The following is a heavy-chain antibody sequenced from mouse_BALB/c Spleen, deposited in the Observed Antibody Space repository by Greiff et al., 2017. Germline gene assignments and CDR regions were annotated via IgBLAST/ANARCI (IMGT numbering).Heavy chain of an antibody. CDR3: AFYYGYAWFAY. Sequence: EVKLMESGPGLVKPSQSLSLTCTVTGYSITSDYAWNWIRQFPGNKLEWMGYISYSGSTSYNPSLKSRISITRDTSKNQFFLQLNSVTTEDTATYYCAFYYGYAWFAYWGQGTLVTVSA. D-gene: IGHD2-2*01. CDR1: GYSITSDYA. J-gene: IGHJ3*01. CDR2: ISYSGST. V-gene: IGHV3-2*02.